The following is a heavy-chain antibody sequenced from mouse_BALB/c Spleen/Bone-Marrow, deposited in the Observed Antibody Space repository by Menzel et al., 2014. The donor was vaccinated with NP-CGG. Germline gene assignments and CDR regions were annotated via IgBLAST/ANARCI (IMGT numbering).Heavy chain of an antibody. Sequence: EVMLVESGPDLVKPSQSLSLTCTVTGYSITSGYSWHWIRQFPGNKLEWMGCILYSGSTNYNPSLRSRISITRDTSKNQFFLQLNSVTTEDTATYYCARITTVVARYAMDYWGQGTSVTVSS. CDR1: GYSITSGYS. J-gene: IGHJ4*01. V-gene: IGHV3-1*02. D-gene: IGHD1-1*01. CDR3: ARITTVVARYAMDY. CDR2: ILYSGST.